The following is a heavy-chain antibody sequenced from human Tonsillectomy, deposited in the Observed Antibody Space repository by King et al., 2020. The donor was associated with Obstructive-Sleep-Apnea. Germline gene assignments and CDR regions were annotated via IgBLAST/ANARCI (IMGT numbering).Heavy chain of an antibody. CDR2: ISVKFYGGTT. Sequence: VQLVESGGGLVQPGRSLRLSCTASGFTFGDYGMSWFRQAPGKGLEWVAFISVKFYGGTTEYAASVKGRFTISRDDPKSTAYLQMNSLKTEDTAVYYCSRVMDDYVWGSYYYWGQGTLVTVSS. D-gene: IGHD3-16*01. J-gene: IGHJ4*02. CDR3: SRVMDDYVWGSYYY. V-gene: IGHV3-49*03. CDR1: GFTFGDYG.